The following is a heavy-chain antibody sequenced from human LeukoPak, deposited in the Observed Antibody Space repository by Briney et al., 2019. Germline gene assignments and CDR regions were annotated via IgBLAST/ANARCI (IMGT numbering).Heavy chain of an antibody. J-gene: IGHJ6*02. V-gene: IGHV1-8*01. CDR1: GYTSTSYD. D-gene: IGHD2-2*01. CDR3: ARNEGGHQRYYYGMDV. Sequence: ASVKVSCKASGYTSTSYDINWVRQATGQGLEWMGWMNPNSGNTGYAQKFQGRVTMTRNTSISTAYMELSSLRSEDTAVYYCARNEGGHQRYYYGMDVWGQGTTVTVSS. CDR2: MNPNSGNT.